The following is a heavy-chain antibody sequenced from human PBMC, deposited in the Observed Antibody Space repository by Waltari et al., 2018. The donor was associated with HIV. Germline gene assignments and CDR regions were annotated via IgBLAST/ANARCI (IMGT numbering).Heavy chain of an antibody. CDR2: ISIIASNI. V-gene: IGHV3-48*03. CDR3: ARDWGSGSYR. D-gene: IGHD3-10*01. CDR1: GFTFSSYE. J-gene: IGHJ4*02. Sequence: EVGQVGPGGGLVQPGGSLRHSGPASGFTFSSYEMNWVRPAPWKGLELVSYISIIASNIYYAASVKGRVTISRDNAKNSLHLQMNSLRAEGTPVDYCARDWGSGSYRWGPGTLVTVSS.